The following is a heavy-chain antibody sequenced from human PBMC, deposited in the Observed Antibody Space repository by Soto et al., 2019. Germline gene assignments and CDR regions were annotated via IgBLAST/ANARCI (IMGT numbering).Heavy chain of an antibody. CDR3: ARGPGSLRP. CDR2: ISPYNDNT. CDR1: RDSLTSLA. V-gene: IGHV1-18*01. D-gene: IGHD1-1*01. J-gene: IGHJ5*02. Sequence: GSSVKVCCKASRDSLTSLAISRVRQAPGRGPEWVGWISPYNDNTNYAQKFQGRVTVTTDTSKNQFSLHLNSVTPEDTAIYYCARGPGSLRPWGQRTLVTV.